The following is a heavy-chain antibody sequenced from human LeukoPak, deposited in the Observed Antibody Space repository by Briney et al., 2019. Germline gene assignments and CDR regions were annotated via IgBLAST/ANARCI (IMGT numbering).Heavy chain of an antibody. J-gene: IGHJ4*02. CDR3: AKTRPLDSSSWSHGDY. Sequence: PGGSLRLSCAASGFTFSSYAMSWVRQAPGQGLEWVSAISGSGGSTYYADSVKGRFTISRDNSKNTLYLQMNSLRAEDTAVYYCAKTRPLDSSSWSHGDYWGQGTLVTVSS. D-gene: IGHD6-13*01. CDR1: GFTFSSYA. V-gene: IGHV3-23*01. CDR2: ISGSGGST.